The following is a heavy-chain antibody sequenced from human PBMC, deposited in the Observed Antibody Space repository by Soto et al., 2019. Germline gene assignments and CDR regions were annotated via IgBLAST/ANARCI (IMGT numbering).Heavy chain of an antibody. CDR1: GFTFSSYA. CDR2: SSGSDDST. CDR3: AKRSSSSTFDY. J-gene: IGHJ4*02. Sequence: EVQLLESGGGLVQPGESLRLSCAASGFTFSSYAMSWVRQAPGKGLEWVSVSSGSDDSTYYADSVKGRFTISRDNSKNTMYLQMNSLRDEDTAVYYCAKRSSSSTFDYWGQGTLVTVSS. D-gene: IGHD6-6*01. V-gene: IGHV3-23*01.